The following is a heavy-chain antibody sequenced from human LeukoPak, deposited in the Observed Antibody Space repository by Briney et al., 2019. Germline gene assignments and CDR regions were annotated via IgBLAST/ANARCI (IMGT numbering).Heavy chain of an antibody. CDR1: GFTFSSYA. CDR2: ISYDGSNK. J-gene: IGHJ6*02. D-gene: IGHD3-3*01. Sequence: GGSLRLSCAASGFTFSSYAMHWVRQAPGKGLEWVAVISYDGSNKYYADSVKGRFTISRDNSKNTLYLQMNSLRAEDTAVYYCARDLGVYGMDVWGQGTTVTVSS. V-gene: IGHV3-30-3*01. CDR3: ARDLGVYGMDV.